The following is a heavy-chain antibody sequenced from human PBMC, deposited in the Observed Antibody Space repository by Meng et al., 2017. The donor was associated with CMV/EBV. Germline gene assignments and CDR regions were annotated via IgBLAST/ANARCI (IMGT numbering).Heavy chain of an antibody. V-gene: IGHV1-18*01. CDR3: ARRYYYDSSGYYYYFDY. CDR2: ISAYNGNT. CDR1: GYTFTSYG. D-gene: IGHD3-22*01. Sequence: ASVKVSCKASGYTFTSYGISWVRQAPGQGLEWMGWISAYNGNTNYAQKLQGRVTMTTDTSTSTAYMELRSLRSDDTAVYYCARRYYYDSSGYYYYFDYWGQGTLVTVLL. J-gene: IGHJ4*02.